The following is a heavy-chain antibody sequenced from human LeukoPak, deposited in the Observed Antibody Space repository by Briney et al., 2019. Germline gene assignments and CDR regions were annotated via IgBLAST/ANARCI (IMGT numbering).Heavy chain of an antibody. J-gene: IGHJ4*02. CDR3: ARDQEGFDY. V-gene: IGHV1-46*01. Sequence: ASVKVSFTASGYIFTSNYIRWVRQAPGQGLEWMGMIYPRDGSTSYAQKFQGRVTVTRDTSTSTVHMELSGLRSEDTAVYYCARDQEGFDYWGQGTLVTVSS. CDR1: GYIFTSNY. CDR2: IYPRDGST.